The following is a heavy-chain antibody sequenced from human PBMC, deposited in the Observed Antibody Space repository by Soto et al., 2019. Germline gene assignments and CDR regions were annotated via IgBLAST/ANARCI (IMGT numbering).Heavy chain of an antibody. Sequence: QVQLQESGPGLVKPSQTLSLTCTVSGGSITSGGYYWSWIRQPPGKGMEWIGYIYYSGSTYYNPSLKSRGTIAVDTSKNQCSLKLGSVTAADTAVYDCAREYGDSSGYPRRYYYYGMDVWGQGTTVTVSS. D-gene: IGHD3-22*01. V-gene: IGHV4-31*03. CDR1: GGSITSGGYY. J-gene: IGHJ6*02. CDR2: IYYSGST. CDR3: AREYGDSSGYPRRYYYYGMDV.